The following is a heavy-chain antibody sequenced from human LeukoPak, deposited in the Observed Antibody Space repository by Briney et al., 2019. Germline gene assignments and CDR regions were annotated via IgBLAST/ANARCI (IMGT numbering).Heavy chain of an antibody. Sequence: GVSLRLPCAASGFTFSDYYMNWIRQAPGKGLEWVSYISSSGSTIYYADSVKGRFTISRDNAKNSLYLQMNSLRAEDTAVYYCARQYSYGSRAFDYWGQGTLVTVSS. D-gene: IGHD5-18*01. J-gene: IGHJ4*02. CDR1: GFTFSDYY. V-gene: IGHV3-11*01. CDR2: ISSSGSTI. CDR3: ARQYSYGSRAFDY.